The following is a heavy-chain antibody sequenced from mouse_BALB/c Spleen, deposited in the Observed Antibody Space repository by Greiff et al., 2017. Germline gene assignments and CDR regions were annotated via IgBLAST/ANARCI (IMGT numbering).Heavy chain of an antibody. CDR1: GFTFSSYT. CDR3: ARHVEYGNPFAY. J-gene: IGHJ3*01. V-gene: IGHV5-12-2*01. Sequence: EVQRVESGGGLVQPGGSLKLSCAASGFTFSSYTMSWVRQTPEKRLEWVAYISNGGGSTYYPDTVKGRFTISRDNAKNTLYLQMSSLKSEDTAMYYCARHVEYGNPFAYWGQGTLVTVSA. CDR2: ISNGGGST. D-gene: IGHD2-10*02.